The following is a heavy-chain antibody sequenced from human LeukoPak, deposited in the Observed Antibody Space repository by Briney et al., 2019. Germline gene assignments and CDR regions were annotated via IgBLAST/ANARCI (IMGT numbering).Heavy chain of an antibody. Sequence: GGSLRLSCAASGFSCSRYWMSWVRQAPGKGLEWVANIQHDGSEQYYVDSVKGRFTISRDHTKKSLFLQINSLKAEDTAVYYCATPARGGSALPWGQGTLVTVSS. CDR2: IQHDGSEQ. D-gene: IGHD6-19*01. CDR1: GFSCSRYW. V-gene: IGHV3-7*01. J-gene: IGHJ5*02. CDR3: ATPARGGSALP.